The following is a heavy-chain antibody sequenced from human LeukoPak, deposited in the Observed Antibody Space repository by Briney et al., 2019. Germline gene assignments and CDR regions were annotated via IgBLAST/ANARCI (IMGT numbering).Heavy chain of an antibody. Sequence: ISAYNGNTNYAQKLQGRVTMTTDTSTSTVYMELRSLRSDDTAVYYCARGGPSGLGAFDIWGQGTMVTVSS. J-gene: IGHJ3*02. V-gene: IGHV1-18*01. D-gene: IGHD3-16*01. CDR2: ISAYNGNT. CDR3: ARGGPSGLGAFDI.